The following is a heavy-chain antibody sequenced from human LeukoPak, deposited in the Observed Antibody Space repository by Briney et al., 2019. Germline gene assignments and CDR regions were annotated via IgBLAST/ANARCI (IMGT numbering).Heavy chain of an antibody. CDR2: FYYSGST. CDR1: GGSISSYY. J-gene: IGHJ4*02. Sequence: SETLSLTCTVSGGSISSYYWSWVRQPPGKGLEWIGYFYYSGSTNYNPSLKSRVTISVDTSKNQFSLKLSSVTAADTAVYYCARGYGDYDYWGQGTLVTVSS. V-gene: IGHV4-59*12. CDR3: ARGYGDYDY. D-gene: IGHD4-17*01.